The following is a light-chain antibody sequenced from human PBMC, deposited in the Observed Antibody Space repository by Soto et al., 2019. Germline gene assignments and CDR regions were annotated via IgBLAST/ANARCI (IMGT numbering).Light chain of an antibody. CDR1: QSVSSN. CDR3: QQYNNWPLT. CDR2: GAS. J-gene: IGKJ4*01. V-gene: IGKV3-15*01. Sequence: EIVMTQSPATLSVSPGERATLSCRASQSVSSNLAWYQQKAGQAPRLLIYGASTRATGIPARFSGSRSGTEFTLTISSLQYEDFAVYYCQQYNNWPLTFGGGTKVEIK.